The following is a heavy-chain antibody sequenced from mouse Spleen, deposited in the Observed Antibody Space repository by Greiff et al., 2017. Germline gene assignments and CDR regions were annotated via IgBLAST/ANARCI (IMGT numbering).Heavy chain of an antibody. V-gene: IGHV7-3*01. D-gene: IGHD1-1*01. CDR1: GFTFTDYY. CDR3: ARYLYYYGSSYAIDY. CDR2: IRNKANGYTT. Sequence: EVHLVESGGGLVQPGGSLSLSCAASGFTFTDYYMSWVRQPPGKALEWLGFIRNKANGYTTEYSASVKGRFTISRDNSQSILYLQMNALRAEDSATYDCARYLYYYGSSYAIDYWGQGTSVTVSS. J-gene: IGHJ4*01.